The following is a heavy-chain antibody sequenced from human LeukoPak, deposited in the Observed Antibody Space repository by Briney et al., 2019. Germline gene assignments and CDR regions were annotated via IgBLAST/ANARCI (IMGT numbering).Heavy chain of an antibody. CDR1: GVSFSSYW. V-gene: IGHV3-7*01. Sequence: PGGSLRLSCVASGVSFSSYWMAWVRQAPGKGLEWVANIKYDGTHKFYAGSVKGRFTISRDNAKNSLFLEMNSLTADDTAVYFCASSHDSSVNDWGQGTLVTVSS. CDR3: ASSHDSSVND. D-gene: IGHD3-22*01. J-gene: IGHJ4*02. CDR2: IKYDGTHK.